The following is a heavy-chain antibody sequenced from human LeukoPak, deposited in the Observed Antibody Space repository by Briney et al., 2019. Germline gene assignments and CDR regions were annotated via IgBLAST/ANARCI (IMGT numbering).Heavy chain of an antibody. V-gene: IGHV1-69*04. CDR2: IIPIFGIA. CDR3: AREKGVGPPDY. Sequence: SVKVSCKASGGTFSSYAISWVRQAPGQGLEWMGRIIPIFGIANYAQKFQGRVTITADKSTSTAYMELSSLRSEDTAVYYCAREKGVGPPDYWGQGTLVTVFS. CDR1: GGTFSSYA. J-gene: IGHJ4*02. D-gene: IGHD3-10*01.